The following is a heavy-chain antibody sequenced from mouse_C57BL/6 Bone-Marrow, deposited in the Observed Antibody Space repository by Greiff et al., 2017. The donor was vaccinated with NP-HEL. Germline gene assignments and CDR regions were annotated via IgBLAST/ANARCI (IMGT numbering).Heavy chain of an antibody. CDR1: GYSITSGYY. CDR2: ISYDGSN. CDR3: AKDRWCYFGY. Sequence: ESGPGLVKPSQSLSLTCSVTGYSITSGYYWYWIRQSPGNKLEWMGYISYDGSNNYNPSLKNRISITRDTSKNQFFLKLNSVTAENTATYCCAKDRWCYFGYGGQGTTLTVSS. D-gene: IGHD1-1*02. V-gene: IGHV3-6*01. J-gene: IGHJ2*01.